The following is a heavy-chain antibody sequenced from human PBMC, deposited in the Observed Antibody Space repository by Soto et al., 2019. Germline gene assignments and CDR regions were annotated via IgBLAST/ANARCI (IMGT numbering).Heavy chain of an antibody. Sequence: ASVKVSCKASEYTFTNYALHWVRQAPGQRLEWMGWINAGNGNTKYSQKFQGRVTITRDTSASTAYMELRSLRSDDTAVYYCARDVGYGLIDYWGQGTLVTVSS. J-gene: IGHJ4*02. D-gene: IGHD5-18*01. CDR1: EYTFTNYA. CDR2: INAGNGNT. V-gene: IGHV1-3*01. CDR3: ARDVGYGLIDY.